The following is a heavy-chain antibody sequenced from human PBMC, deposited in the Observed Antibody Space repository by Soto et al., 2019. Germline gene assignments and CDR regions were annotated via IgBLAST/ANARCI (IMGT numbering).Heavy chain of an antibody. J-gene: IGHJ4*02. V-gene: IGHV1-18*01. Sequence: QVQLVQSGAEVKKPGASVKVSCKASGYTFTTYGISWVRQAPGQGLEWMGRISAYNGNTNYAQKFQGRVTMTTETSTRTADLDLRVLRSDDTAVYYCARVWRMYDYGDRPFGHGDYWGQGTLVTVSS. CDR2: ISAYNGNT. CDR1: GYTFTTYG. CDR3: ARVWRMYDYGDRPFGHGDY. D-gene: IGHD3-10*01.